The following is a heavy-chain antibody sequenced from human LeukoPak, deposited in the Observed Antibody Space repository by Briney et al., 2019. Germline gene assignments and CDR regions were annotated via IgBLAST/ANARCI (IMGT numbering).Heavy chain of an antibody. J-gene: IGHJ3*02. CDR3: ASETKRGYSYGSPTDGFDI. V-gene: IGHV3-21*01. CDR1: GFAFHTYI. Sequence: GGSLRLSCAASGFAFHTYIMNWVRQAPGKGLEWVASIRPGGDYIYYADSLKDRFTISRDHAKNSLYLQMNSLRAEDTAVYYCASETKRGYSYGSPTDGFDIWGQGTKVTVSS. D-gene: IGHD5-18*01. CDR2: IRPGGDYI.